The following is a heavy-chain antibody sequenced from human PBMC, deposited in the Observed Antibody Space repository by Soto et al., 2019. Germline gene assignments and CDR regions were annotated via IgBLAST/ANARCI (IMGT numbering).Heavy chain of an antibody. CDR1: GFTFSSYW. CDR3: ARDPSVVVVAATPYYYYGMDV. J-gene: IGHJ6*01. CDR2: IKQDGSEK. Sequence: EVQLVESGGGLVQPGGSLRLSCAASGFTFSSYWMSWVRQAPGKGLEWVANIKQDGSEKYYVDSVKGRFTISRDNAKNSLYLQMNSLRGADTAVYYCARDPSVVVVAATPYYYYGMDVW. V-gene: IGHV3-7*01. D-gene: IGHD2-15*01.